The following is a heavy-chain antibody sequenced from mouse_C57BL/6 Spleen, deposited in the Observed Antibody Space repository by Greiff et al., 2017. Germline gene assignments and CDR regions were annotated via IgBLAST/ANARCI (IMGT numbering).Heavy chain of an antibody. CDR3: ARGDYGYYFDY. CDR1: GYTFTSYW. J-gene: IGHJ2*02. CDR2: IDPNSGGT. D-gene: IGHD1-2*01. V-gene: IGHV1-72*01. Sequence: QVQLKQPGAELVKPGASVKLSCKASGYTFTSYWMHWVKQRPGRGLEWIGRIDPNSGGTKYNEKFKSKDTLTVDKPSSTAYMQLSSLASEDSAFYYCARGDYGYYFDYWGQGTSLTVSS.